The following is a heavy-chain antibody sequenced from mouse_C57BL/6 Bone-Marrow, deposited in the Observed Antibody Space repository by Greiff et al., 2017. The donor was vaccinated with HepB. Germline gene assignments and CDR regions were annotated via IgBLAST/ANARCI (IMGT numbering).Heavy chain of an antibody. V-gene: IGHV1-80*01. CDR3: ARGGYGSNFDY. CDR1: GYAFSSYW. Sequence: QVQLQQSGAELVKPGASVKISCKASGYAFSSYWMNWVKQRPGKGLEWIGQIYSGDGDTNYNGKFKGKATLTADKSSSTAYMQLSSLTSEDSAVYFCARGGYGSNFDYWGQGTTLTVSS. CDR2: IYSGDGDT. J-gene: IGHJ2*01. D-gene: IGHD1-1*01.